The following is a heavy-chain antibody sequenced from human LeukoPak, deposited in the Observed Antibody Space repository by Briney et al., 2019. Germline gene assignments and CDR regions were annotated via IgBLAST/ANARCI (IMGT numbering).Heavy chain of an antibody. Sequence: GGSLRLSCAASGSTFSSYAMHWVRQAPGKGLEWVAVISYDGSNKYYADSVKGRFTISRDNSKNTLYLQMNSLRAEDTAVYYCARDLPYCSSTSCYSGIDYWGQGTLVTVSS. J-gene: IGHJ4*02. V-gene: IGHV3-30*04. D-gene: IGHD2-2*01. CDR3: ARDLPYCSSTSCYSGIDY. CDR2: ISYDGSNK. CDR1: GSTFSSYA.